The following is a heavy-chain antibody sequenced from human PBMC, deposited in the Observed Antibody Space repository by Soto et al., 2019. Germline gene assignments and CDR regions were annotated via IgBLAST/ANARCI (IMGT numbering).Heavy chain of an antibody. J-gene: IGHJ6*02. D-gene: IGHD3-16*01. Sequence: SETLSLTCTVSGGSISSSGYYWGWIRQPPGKGLEWIGSIYYSGSTYYNPSLKSRVTISVDTSKNQFSLKLSSVTAADTAVYYCARHGGALAYYYGMDVWGQGTTVTVSS. CDR2: IYYSGST. CDR1: GGSISSSGYY. V-gene: IGHV4-39*01. CDR3: ARHGGALAYYYGMDV.